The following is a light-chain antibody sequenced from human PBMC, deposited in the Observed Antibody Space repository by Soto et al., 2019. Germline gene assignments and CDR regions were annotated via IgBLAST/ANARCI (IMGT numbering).Light chain of an antibody. CDR3: QQFYNWPRT. J-gene: IGKJ1*01. CDR1: QSVSSN. V-gene: IGKV3-15*01. CDR2: GAS. Sequence: EIVMTQSPGTLSVSPGARATLSCRASQSVSSNLAWYQQKPGQAPRLLNYGASTRATGIPARFSGSGSETEVTLNISSRQSEDFAVYYCQQFYNWPRTCGQGTKVEIK.